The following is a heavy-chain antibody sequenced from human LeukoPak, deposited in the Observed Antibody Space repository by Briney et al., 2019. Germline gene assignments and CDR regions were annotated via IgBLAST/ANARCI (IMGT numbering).Heavy chain of an antibody. J-gene: IGHJ6*03. D-gene: IGHD6-13*01. CDR1: GYTFTDYY. CDR2: INPNRGGT. V-gene: IGHV1-2*02. CDR3: ARGLAAAGTDYYYMDV. Sequence: ASVKVSCKASGYTFTDYYMHWVRQAPGQGLEWMGWINPNRGGTNYAQKFQGRVTMTRDTSISTAYMELSSLRSDDTAVYYCARGLAAAGTDYYYMDVWGKGTTVTISS.